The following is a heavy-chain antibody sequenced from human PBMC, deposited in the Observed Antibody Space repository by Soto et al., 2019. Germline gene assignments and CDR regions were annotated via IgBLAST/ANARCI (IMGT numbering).Heavy chain of an antibody. Sequence: GGSLRLSCAASGFTFSSYGMHWVRQAPGKGLEWVAVIWYDGSNKYYADSVKGRFTISRDNSKNTLYLQMNSLRAEDTAVYYCASSPAEQWLVVGYYYGMDVWGQGTTVTVSS. V-gene: IGHV3-33*01. CDR1: GFTFSSYG. J-gene: IGHJ6*02. CDR2: IWYDGSNK. D-gene: IGHD6-19*01. CDR3: ASSPAEQWLVVGYYYGMDV.